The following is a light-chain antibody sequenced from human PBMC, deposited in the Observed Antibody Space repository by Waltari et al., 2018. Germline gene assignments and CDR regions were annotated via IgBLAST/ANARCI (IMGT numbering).Light chain of an antibody. Sequence: DIQMTQSPSSLSASVVDRVTITCRASQTISGYLNWYQQKPGKAPKFLIYAASSLRSGVPSRFSGSRSGTEFTLTISSLQPEDFATYYCQQTFSTQTTFGQGTRLELK. CDR2: AAS. V-gene: IGKV1-39*01. J-gene: IGKJ5*01. CDR3: QQTFSTQTT. CDR1: QTISGY.